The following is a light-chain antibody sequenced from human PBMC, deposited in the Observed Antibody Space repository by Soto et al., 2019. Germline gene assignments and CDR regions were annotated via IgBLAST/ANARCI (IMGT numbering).Light chain of an antibody. J-gene: IGKJ1*01. CDR2: SAC. V-gene: IGKV3-20*01. CDR1: QSVSNNH. CDR3: QQYGSSGT. Sequence: ESVLTQSPGTLSLSPGGTANLSCRASQSVSNNHVAWYQQKAVQAPRILIYSACNGATGIPDRFSGSGSGTDVTHTISRLEPEDVAVYYCQQYGSSGTFGQGTKVAIK.